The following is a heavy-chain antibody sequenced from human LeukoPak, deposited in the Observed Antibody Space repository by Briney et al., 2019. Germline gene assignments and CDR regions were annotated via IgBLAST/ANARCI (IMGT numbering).Heavy chain of an antibody. CDR1: GFTFSSYG. D-gene: IGHD3-10*01. V-gene: IGHV3-33*01. Sequence: PGGSLRLSCAASGFTFSSYGMHWVCQAPGKGLEWVAVIWYDGSNKYYADSVKGRFTISRDNSKNTLYLQMNSLRAEDTAVYYCARSASMVRGANYYYYGMDVWGQGTTVTVSS. CDR3: ARSASMVRGANYYYYGMDV. CDR2: IWYDGSNK. J-gene: IGHJ6*02.